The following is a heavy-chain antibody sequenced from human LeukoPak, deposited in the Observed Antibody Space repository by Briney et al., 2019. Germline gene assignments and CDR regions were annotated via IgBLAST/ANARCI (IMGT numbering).Heavy chain of an antibody. D-gene: IGHD3-22*01. CDR1: RFTFSSYS. CDR2: ISSRSSYK. Sequence: PGGSLRLSCAASRFTFSSYSMNWIRQAPGKGLEWVSDISSRSSYKYYADSVKGRFTVSRDNAKNSLYLEMNSLRVDDTAVYYCAREGTMISSFDYWGQGTLVTVSS. V-gene: IGHV3-21*06. J-gene: IGHJ4*02. CDR3: AREGTMISSFDY.